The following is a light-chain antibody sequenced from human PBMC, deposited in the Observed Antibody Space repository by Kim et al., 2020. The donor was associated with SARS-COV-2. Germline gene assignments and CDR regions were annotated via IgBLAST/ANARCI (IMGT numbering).Light chain of an antibody. J-gene: IGKJ1*01. CDR2: AAS. CDR1: QGITNS. CDR3: QKYNSYHWT. V-gene: IGKV1-27*01. Sequence: DIQMTQSPSSLSVSVGDRVTITCRASQGITNSLAWYQQKPGKVPQLLIYAASALQSGVPSRFSGSGSGTDFTLTISSLQPEDVATYYCQKYNSYHWTFGQGTKVDIK.